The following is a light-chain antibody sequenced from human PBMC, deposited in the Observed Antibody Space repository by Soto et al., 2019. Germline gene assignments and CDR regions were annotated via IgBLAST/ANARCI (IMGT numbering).Light chain of an antibody. CDR3: QQYNNWPPT. CDR1: QSVSSN. CDR2: GAS. V-gene: IGKV3-15*01. J-gene: IGKJ4*01. Sequence: EIVMTQSPATLSASPGERATLSCRASQSVSSNLAWYQQKPGQAPRLLIYGASTRATTIPARFSGSGSGTEFTLTISSLQSEEFAVYYCQQYNNWPPTFGGGTKVEIK.